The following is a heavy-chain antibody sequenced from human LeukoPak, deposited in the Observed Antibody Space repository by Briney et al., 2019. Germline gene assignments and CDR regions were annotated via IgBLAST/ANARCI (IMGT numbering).Heavy chain of an antibody. CDR2: ISSSSSYI. V-gene: IGHV3-21*01. CDR1: GLTFSSHW. Sequence: GGSLRLSCAASGLTFSSHWMNWVRQAPGKGLEWVSSISSSSSYIYYADSVKGRFTNSRDNAKNSLYLQMNSLRAEDTAVYYCAKGHYYGSGSLDYWGQGTLVTVSS. CDR3: AKGHYYGSGSLDY. D-gene: IGHD3-10*01. J-gene: IGHJ4*02.